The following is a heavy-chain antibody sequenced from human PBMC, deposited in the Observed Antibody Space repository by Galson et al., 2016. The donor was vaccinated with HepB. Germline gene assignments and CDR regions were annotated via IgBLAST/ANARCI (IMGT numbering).Heavy chain of an antibody. CDR1: GFTFSNFE. Sequence: SLRLSCAASGFTFSNFEMNWVRQAPGKGPEWVSYISSGGTTIYYADSVKGRFTISRDNVKNSLFLQLDSLGVDDTAVYYCARNYDIFTFWGQGTLVTVSS. V-gene: IGHV3-48*03. D-gene: IGHD3-9*01. J-gene: IGHJ4*02. CDR2: ISSGGTTI. CDR3: ARNYDIFTF.